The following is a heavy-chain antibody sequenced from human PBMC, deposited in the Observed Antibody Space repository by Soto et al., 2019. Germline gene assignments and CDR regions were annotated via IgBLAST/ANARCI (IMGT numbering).Heavy chain of an antibody. CDR1: RFTFSDFA. CDR2: IGGGGADT. J-gene: IGHJ5*01. Sequence: DVQLLESGGGPVQPGGSLTLSCAASRFTFSDFAMSWVRQAPGKGLEWVSAIGGGGADTYYADSVKGRFTISRDNSKNTLYLQMNSLRDEDTAVYYCAKDAVPYNGKWDWFDSWGQGTLVTVSS. V-gene: IGHV3-23*01. CDR3: AKDAVPYNGKWDWFDS. D-gene: IGHD1-26*01.